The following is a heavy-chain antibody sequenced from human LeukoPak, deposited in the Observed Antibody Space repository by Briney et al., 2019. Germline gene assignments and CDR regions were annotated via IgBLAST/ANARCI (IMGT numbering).Heavy chain of an antibody. D-gene: IGHD2-15*01. CDR3: AKDIVVVVGGTTGFDY. Sequence: GRSLRLSCAASGFTFSSYAMSWVRQAPGKGLEWVSGISGSGDSTYYANSVKGRFTISRDNSKKTLYLQMNSLRAEDTAVYYCAKDIVVVVGGTTGFDYWGQGTLVTVSS. V-gene: IGHV3-23*01. J-gene: IGHJ4*02. CDR1: GFTFSSYA. CDR2: ISGSGDST.